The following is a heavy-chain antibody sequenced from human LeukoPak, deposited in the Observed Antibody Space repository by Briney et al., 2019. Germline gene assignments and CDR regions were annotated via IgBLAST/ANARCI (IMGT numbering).Heavy chain of an antibody. CDR2: ISTSGST. Sequence: SETLSLTCTVSGGSSSSYYWSWIRQPAGKGLEWIGHISTSGSTSYNPSLRSRVTMSVDTSKNRFSLRLSSVTAADTAVYYCAREVKGGWYYFDYWGQGTLVTVSS. D-gene: IGHD6-19*01. CDR1: GGSSSSYY. CDR3: AREVKGGWYYFDY. V-gene: IGHV4-4*07. J-gene: IGHJ4*02.